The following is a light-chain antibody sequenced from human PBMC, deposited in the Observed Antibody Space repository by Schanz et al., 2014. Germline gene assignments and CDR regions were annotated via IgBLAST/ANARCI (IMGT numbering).Light chain of an antibody. CDR1: QSVRSY. CDR2: GAS. CDR3: QQYFASPYT. Sequence: EIVLTQSPATLSLSPGERATLSCRASQSVRSYLAWYQQKPGQAPRLLIYGASSRATGIPDRFSGSGSGTDFSLTISRLEPEDFAVYYCQQYFASPYTFGQGTKLEIK. V-gene: IGKV3-20*01. J-gene: IGKJ2*01.